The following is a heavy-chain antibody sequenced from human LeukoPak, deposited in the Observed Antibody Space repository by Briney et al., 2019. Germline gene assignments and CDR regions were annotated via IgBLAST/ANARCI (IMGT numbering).Heavy chain of an antibody. D-gene: IGHD4-17*01. CDR1: GFPFSSYA. Sequence: TGGSLRLSCAASGFPFSSYAMNWVRQAPGKGLEWVSALSGGGGTTYYADSVKGRFNIPRDNAKNTLFVQMSSLRAEDTALYYCARHLTYGVWNLWGQGTLVTVSS. CDR2: LSGGGGTT. J-gene: IGHJ5*02. V-gene: IGHV3-23*01. CDR3: ARHLTYGVWNL.